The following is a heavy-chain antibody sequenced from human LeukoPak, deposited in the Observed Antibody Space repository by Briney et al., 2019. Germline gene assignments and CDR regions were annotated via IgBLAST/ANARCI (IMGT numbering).Heavy chain of an antibody. CDR2: ISSSASTI. J-gene: IGHJ4*02. CDR3: ARLRYTYGKNFDY. D-gene: IGHD5-18*01. Sequence: GGSLRLSCAASGFIFSDYYMSWIRQAPGKGLEWVSYISSSASTIYYADSVKGRFTISRDNAKNSLYLQMNSLRAEDTAVYFCARLRYTYGKNFDYWGEGALVTVSS. CDR1: GFIFSDYY. V-gene: IGHV3-11*04.